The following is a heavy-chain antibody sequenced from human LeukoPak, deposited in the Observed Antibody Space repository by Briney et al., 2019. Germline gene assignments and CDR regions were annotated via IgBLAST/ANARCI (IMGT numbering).Heavy chain of an antibody. Sequence: ASETLSLTCTVSDYSISSGYGYYWGWIRQPPGKGLEWIGNIYYSGSTYYNASLQSRVTISIDTSKNQFSLRLNSVTAADTAMYFCVKSGGYGLIDYWGQGTLVTVSS. V-gene: IGHV4-38-2*02. D-gene: IGHD1-26*01. J-gene: IGHJ4*02. CDR3: VKSGGYGLIDY. CDR1: DYSISSGYGYY. CDR2: IYYSGST.